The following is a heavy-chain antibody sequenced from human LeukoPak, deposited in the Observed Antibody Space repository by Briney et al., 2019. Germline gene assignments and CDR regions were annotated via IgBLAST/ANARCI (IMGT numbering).Heavy chain of an antibody. CDR3: AKRASMVRGVDFDY. Sequence: PGGSLRLSCAASGFTFSSYWMSWVRQAPGKGLEWVANIKQDGSEKYYVDSVKGRFTISRDNSKNTLYLQMNSLRAEDTAVYYCAKRASMVRGVDFDYWGQGTLVTVSS. CDR2: IKQDGSEK. CDR1: GFTFSSYW. J-gene: IGHJ4*02. D-gene: IGHD3-10*01. V-gene: IGHV3-7*03.